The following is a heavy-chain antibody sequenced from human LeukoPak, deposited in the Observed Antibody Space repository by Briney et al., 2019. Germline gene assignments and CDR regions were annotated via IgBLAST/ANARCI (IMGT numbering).Heavy chain of an antibody. Sequence: DPGGSLRLSCAASGFIFSSYGMSWVRQAPGKGLEWVSAISASGGRTNNADSVKGRSTISRDNSKNTLYLQMNSLRAEDTAVYYCAKSLTYYHENSDSIWGQGTLVTVSS. V-gene: IGHV3-23*01. CDR1: GFIFSSYG. D-gene: IGHD3-22*01. J-gene: IGHJ4*02. CDR3: AKSLTYYHENSDSI. CDR2: ISASGGRT.